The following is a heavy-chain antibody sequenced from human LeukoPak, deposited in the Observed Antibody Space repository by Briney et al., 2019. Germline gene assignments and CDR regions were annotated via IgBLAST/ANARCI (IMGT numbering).Heavy chain of an antibody. D-gene: IGHD2-2*01. CDR3: ARDRKPIVVVPAAKYNWFDP. V-gene: IGHV7-4-1*02. Sequence: ASVTVSCKASGYTFTSYAMSWVRQAPGQGLEWMGWINTNTGNPTYAQGFTGRFVFSLDTSVSTAYLQISSLKAEDTAVYYCARDRKPIVVVPAAKYNWFDPWGQGTLVTVSS. CDR1: GYTFTSYA. J-gene: IGHJ5*02. CDR2: INTNTGNP.